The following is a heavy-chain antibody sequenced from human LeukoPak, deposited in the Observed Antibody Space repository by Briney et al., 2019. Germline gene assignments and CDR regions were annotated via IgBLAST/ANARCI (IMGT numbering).Heavy chain of an antibody. CDR3: ARDAYPHSYGFDY. V-gene: IGHV1-46*01. Sequence: ASAKVSCKASGYTFTSYYMHWVRQAPAQGLEWMGIINPSGGSTSYAQKFQGRVTMTRDTSTSTVYMELSSLRSEDTGVYYCARDAYPHSYGFDYWGQGTLVTVSS. D-gene: IGHD5-18*01. CDR1: GYTFTSYY. CDR2: INPSGGST. J-gene: IGHJ4*02.